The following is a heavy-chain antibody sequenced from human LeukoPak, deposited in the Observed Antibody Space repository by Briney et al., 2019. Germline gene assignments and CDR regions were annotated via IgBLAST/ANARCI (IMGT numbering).Heavy chain of an antibody. CDR1: GGSISSSSYY. CDR3: ARVKGSGWHYYFDY. V-gene: IGHV4-39*01. CDR2: IYYSGST. D-gene: IGHD6-19*01. J-gene: IGHJ4*02. Sequence: ETLSLTCTVSGGSISSSSYYWGWIRQPPGKGLEWIGSIYYSGSTYYNPSLKSRVTISVDTSKNQFSLKLSSVTAADTAVYYCARVKGSGWHYYFDYWGQGTLVTVSS.